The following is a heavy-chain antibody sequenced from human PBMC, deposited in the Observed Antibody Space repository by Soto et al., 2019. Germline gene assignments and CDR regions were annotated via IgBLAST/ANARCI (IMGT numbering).Heavy chain of an antibody. D-gene: IGHD6-13*01. V-gene: IGHV3-21*01. J-gene: IGHJ6*03. CDR2: ISSSSSYI. CDR1: GFTFSSYS. CDR3: ARRTGQVGAADPKYYYYYMDV. Sequence: GGSLRLSCAASGFTFSSYSMNWVRQAPGKGLEWVSSISSSSSYIYYADSVKGRFTISRDNAKNSLYLQMNSLRAEDTAVYYCARRTGQVGAADPKYYYYYMDVWGKGTTVTVSS.